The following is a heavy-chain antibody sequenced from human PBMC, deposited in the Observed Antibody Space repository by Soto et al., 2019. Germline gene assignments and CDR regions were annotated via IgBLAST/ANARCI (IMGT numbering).Heavy chain of an antibody. V-gene: IGHV3-33*01. CDR3: ASSDYGETNAFDI. D-gene: IGHD4-17*01. CDR2: IWYDGSNK. CDR1: GFTFSSYG. J-gene: IGHJ3*02. Sequence: GGSLRLSCAASGFTFSSYGMHWVRQAPGKGLEWVAVIWYDGSNKYYADSVKGRFTISRDNSKNTLYLQMNSLRAEDTAVYYCASSDYGETNAFDIWGQGTMVTV.